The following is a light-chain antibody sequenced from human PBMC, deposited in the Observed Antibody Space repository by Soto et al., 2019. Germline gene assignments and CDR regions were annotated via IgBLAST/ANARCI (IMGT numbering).Light chain of an antibody. CDR3: QQYNAWPLT. CDR2: GAS. J-gene: IGKJ4*01. V-gene: IGKV3-20*01. Sequence: EIVLTQSPGTLSLSPGERATLSCRASQSVSSSYLAWYQQKPGQAPRLLIYGASSRATGIPDRFSGSGSGTDFTLTISRLEPEDFAVYYCQQYNAWPLTFGGGTNVEIK. CDR1: QSVSSSY.